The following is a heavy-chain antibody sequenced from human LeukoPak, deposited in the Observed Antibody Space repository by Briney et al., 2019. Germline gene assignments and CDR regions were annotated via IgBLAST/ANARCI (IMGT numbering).Heavy chain of an antibody. V-gene: IGHV4-59*11. CDR2: IYYSGST. D-gene: IGHD6-19*01. J-gene: IGHJ4*02. CDR3: ARLSGVAVAGSGFDY. Sequence: SETLSLTCTVSGGSISSHYWSWIRQPPGKGLEWIGYIYYSGSTNYNPSLKSRVTISVDMSKNQFSLKLSSVTAADTAVYYCARLSGVAVAGSGFDYWGQGTLVTVSS. CDR1: GGSISSHY.